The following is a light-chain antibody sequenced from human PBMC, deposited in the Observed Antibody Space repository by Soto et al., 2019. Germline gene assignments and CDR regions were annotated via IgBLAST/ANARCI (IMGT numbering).Light chain of an antibody. J-gene: IGKJ1*01. V-gene: IGKV1-5*01. CDR1: QSINRW. Sequence: DIQMTQSPSTLSASVGDRVTITCWASQSINRWLAWYQQKPGKAPKTLIYDASTLESGVPSRFSGSGSGTEFTLTITSLQPDDFATYYCQQYHIYSRTFGQGTKVEIK. CDR2: DAS. CDR3: QQYHIYSRT.